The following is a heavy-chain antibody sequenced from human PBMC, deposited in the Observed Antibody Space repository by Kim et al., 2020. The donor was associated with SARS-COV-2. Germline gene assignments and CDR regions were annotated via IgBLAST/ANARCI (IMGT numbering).Heavy chain of an antibody. J-gene: IGHJ3*02. V-gene: IGHV6-1*01. D-gene: IGHD6-19*01. CDR3: ARDSSGWFAFDI. Sequence: DYAVSVKSRITINPDTSKNQFSLQLNSVTPEDTAVYYCARDSSGWFAFDIWGQGTMVTVSS.